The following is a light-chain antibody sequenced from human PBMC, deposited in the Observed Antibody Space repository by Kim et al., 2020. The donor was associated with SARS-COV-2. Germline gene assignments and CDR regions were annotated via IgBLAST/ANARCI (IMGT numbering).Light chain of an antibody. CDR3: QQRSSWLT. CDR2: DAS. CDR1: QSVSSY. J-gene: IGKJ4*01. Sequence: EIVLTQSPATLSLSPGERATLSCRASQSVSSYLAWYQQKPGQAPRLLIYDASNRATGIPARFSGSGSGTDFTLTISSLEPEDFAVYYCQQRSSWLTFGGGTKVDLK. V-gene: IGKV3-11*01.